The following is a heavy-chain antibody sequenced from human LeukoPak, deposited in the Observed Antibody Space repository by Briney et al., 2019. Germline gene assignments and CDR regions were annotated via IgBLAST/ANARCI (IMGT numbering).Heavy chain of an antibody. D-gene: IGHD4-17*01. Sequence: SETLSLTCAVSGGSISSGGYSWSWIRQPPGKGLEWIGYIYHSGSTYYNPSLKSRVTISVDRSKNQFSLKLSSVTAADTAVYYCATPGVDYGDNGGYDFWGQGTLVTVSS. CDR3: ATPGVDYGDNGGYDF. V-gene: IGHV4-30-2*01. CDR2: IYHSGST. CDR1: GGSISSGGYS. J-gene: IGHJ4*02.